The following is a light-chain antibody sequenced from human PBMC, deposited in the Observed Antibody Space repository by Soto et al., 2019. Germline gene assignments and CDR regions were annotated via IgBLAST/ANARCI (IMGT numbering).Light chain of an antibody. J-gene: IGKJ1*01. V-gene: IGKV1-5*01. CDR3: QQYGSSRT. CDR2: HAS. Sequence: DVQMPQSPPTLPASVGDKVTITCRASQSIDRWLAWYQQKPGTAPNLLIYHASNLRGGVPSRFSGSGSGTDFTLTISRLEPEDFAVYYCQQYGSSRTFGQGTKVDIK. CDR1: QSIDRW.